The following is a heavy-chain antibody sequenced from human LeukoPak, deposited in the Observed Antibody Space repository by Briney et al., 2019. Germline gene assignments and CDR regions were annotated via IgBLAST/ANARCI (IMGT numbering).Heavy chain of an antibody. V-gene: IGHV1-18*04. CDR2: ISPYNGDT. J-gene: IGHJ4*02. Sequence: ASVKVSCKASGYTFPAYYMHWVRQAPGQGLDWMGWISPYNGDTNYAQKFQDRVTVTTDTSTSTVYMELRSLRSDDTAVYYCARDKSRYNYGYNYWGQGTLVTVSS. CDR1: GYTFPAYY. CDR3: ARDKSRYNYGYNY. D-gene: IGHD5-18*01.